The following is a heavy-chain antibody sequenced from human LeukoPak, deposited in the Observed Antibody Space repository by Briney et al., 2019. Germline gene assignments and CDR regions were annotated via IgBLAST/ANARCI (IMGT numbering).Heavy chain of an antibody. V-gene: IGHV4-4*07. D-gene: IGHD6-19*01. CDR1: GGSISSYY. J-gene: IGHJ4*02. CDR2: IYTSGST. Sequence: SETLSLTCTVSGGSISSYYWSWIRQPAGKGLEWIGRIYTSGSTNYNPSLKSRVTISVDTSKNQFSLKLSSVTAADTAVYYCARLRDSSGWYRGGYYFDYWGQGTLVTVSS. CDR3: ARLRDSSGWYRGGYYFDY.